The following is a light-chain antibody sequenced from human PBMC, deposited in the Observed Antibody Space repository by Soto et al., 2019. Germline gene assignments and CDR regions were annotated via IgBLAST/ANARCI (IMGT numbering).Light chain of an antibody. V-gene: IGKV1-33*01. CDR1: QDISNY. CDR3: QQYDSLPLT. Sequence: RITQSASSFSASTGDRVTITCRASQDISNYLHWFQQKPGKAPQLLIFDVSNLQTGVPSRFSGGGSGTDFALTISSLEPEDIATYYCQQYDSLPLTFGQGTRLEI. CDR2: DVS. J-gene: IGKJ5*01.